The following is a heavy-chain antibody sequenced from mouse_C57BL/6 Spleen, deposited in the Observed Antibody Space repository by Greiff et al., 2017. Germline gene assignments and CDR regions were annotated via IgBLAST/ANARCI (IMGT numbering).Heavy chain of an antibody. D-gene: IGHD2-4*01. CDR1: GYTFTSYW. V-gene: IGHV1-52*01. CDR2: IDPSDSET. J-gene: IGHJ4*01. CDR3: GRITKGYYYAMDY. Sequence: VQLQQPGAELVRPGSSVKLSCKASGYTFTSYWMHWVKQRPIQGLEWIGNIDPSDSETHYNQKFKDKATLTVDKSSSTAYMQLSSLTSEDSAVYYCGRITKGYYYAMDYWGQGTSVTVSS.